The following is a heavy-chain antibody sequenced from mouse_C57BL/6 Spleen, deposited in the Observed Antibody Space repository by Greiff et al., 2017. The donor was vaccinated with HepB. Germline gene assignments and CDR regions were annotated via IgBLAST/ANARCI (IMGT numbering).Heavy chain of an antibody. CDR1: GYSFTGYY. CDR2: INPSTGGT. CDR3: ARGESSSNYDFDY. D-gene: IGHD2-5*01. Sequence: VQLQQSGPELVKPGASVKISCKASGYSFTGYYMNWVKQSPEKSLEWIGEINPSTGGTTYNQKFKAKATLTLDKSSSTAYMQLKSLTSEDSAVYYCARGESSSNYDFDYWGQGTTLTVSS. J-gene: IGHJ2*01. V-gene: IGHV1-42*01.